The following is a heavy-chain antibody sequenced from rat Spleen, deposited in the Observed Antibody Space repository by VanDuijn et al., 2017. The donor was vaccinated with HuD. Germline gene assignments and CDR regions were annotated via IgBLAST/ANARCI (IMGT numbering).Heavy chain of an antibody. CDR2: ISYEGSST. D-gene: IGHD4-6*01. V-gene: IGHV5-22*01. J-gene: IGHJ2*01. Sequence: EVQLVESGGGLVQPGRSMKLSCAASGFTFSDYYMTWVRQAPKKGLEWVASISYEGSSTYYGDSVKGRFTISRDNAKSTLYLQMNSLRSEDTATYYCARQLGDYFDYWGQGVMVTVSS. CDR3: ARQLGDYFDY. CDR1: GFTFSDYY.